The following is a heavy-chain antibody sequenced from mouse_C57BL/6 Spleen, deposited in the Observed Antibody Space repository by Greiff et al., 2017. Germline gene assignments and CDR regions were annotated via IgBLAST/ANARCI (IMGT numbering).Heavy chain of an antibody. CDR3: ARAYGNYDFDY. CDR1: GFTFSDYY. V-gene: IGHV5-16*01. D-gene: IGHD2-1*01. J-gene: IGHJ2*01. CDR2: INYDGSST. Sequence: EVMLVESEGGLVQPGSSTKLSCTASGFTFSDYYMAWVRQVPEKGLEWVANINYDGSSTYYLDYLKSRFIISRDNAKNILYLQMSSLKSEDTATYYCARAYGNYDFDYWGQGTTLTVSS.